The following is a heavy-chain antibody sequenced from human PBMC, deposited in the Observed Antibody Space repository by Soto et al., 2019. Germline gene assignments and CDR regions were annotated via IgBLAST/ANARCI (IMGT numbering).Heavy chain of an antibody. V-gene: IGHV3-30-3*01. J-gene: IGHJ1*01. CDR1: EFPFNDYS. CDR3: ARDLQYSSGWLPLFQH. D-gene: IGHD6-19*01. CDR2: ISYDGSNK. Sequence: GGSLRLSCVGSEFPFNDYSLHWVRQAPGKGLEWVAVISYDGSNKYYADSVKGRFTISRDNSKNTMSLQMNSLRADDTAVYYCARDLQYSSGWLPLFQHWGQGTLVTVSS.